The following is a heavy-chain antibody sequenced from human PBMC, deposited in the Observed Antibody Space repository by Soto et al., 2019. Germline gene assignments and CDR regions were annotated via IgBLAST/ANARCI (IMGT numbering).Heavy chain of an antibody. D-gene: IGHD4-17*01. Sequence: QVQLVQSGAEVKKPGSSVKVSCKASGGTFSSYAISWVRQAPGQVLEWMGGIIPIFGTANYDQKFQGRVTSTADESTSTAYMELSSLRSEDTAVYYRARVEGVCAVTPKNGMDVWGQGTAATGSS. V-gene: IGHV1-69*01. CDR2: IIPIFGTA. CDR1: GGTFSSYA. CDR3: ARVEGVCAVTPKNGMDV. J-gene: IGHJ6*02.